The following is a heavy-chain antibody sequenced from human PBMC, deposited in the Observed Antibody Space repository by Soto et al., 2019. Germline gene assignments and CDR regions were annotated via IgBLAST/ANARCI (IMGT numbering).Heavy chain of an antibody. CDR3: ARHLPYCGGDCYSLDY. J-gene: IGHJ4*02. Sequence: SETLSLTCTVSGVSISSYYWSWIRQPPGKGLEWIGYIYYSGSTNYNPSLKSRVTISVDTSKNQFSLNLSSVTAADTAVYYCARHLPYCGGDCYSLDYWGQGTLVTVSS. CDR1: GVSISSYY. D-gene: IGHD2-21*02. V-gene: IGHV4-59*08. CDR2: IYYSGST.